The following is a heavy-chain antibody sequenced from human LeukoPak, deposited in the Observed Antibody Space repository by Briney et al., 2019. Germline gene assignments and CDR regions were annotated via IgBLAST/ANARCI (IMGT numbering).Heavy chain of an antibody. CDR2: IYPGDSDT. V-gene: IGHV5-51*01. J-gene: IGHJ3*02. CDR3: ARWPGDDIGAFDI. Sequence: GESLKISCKGSGYSFTSYWTGWVRQMPGKGLEWMGIIYPGDSDTRYSPSFQGQVTISADKSISTAYLQWSSPKASDTAMYYCARWPGDDIGAFDIWGQGTMVTVSS. D-gene: IGHD3-9*01. CDR1: GYSFTSYW.